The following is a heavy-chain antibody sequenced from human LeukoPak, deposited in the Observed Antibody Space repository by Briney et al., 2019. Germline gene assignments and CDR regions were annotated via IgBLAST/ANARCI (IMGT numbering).Heavy chain of an antibody. CDR3: ARALSAGDWFDP. V-gene: IGHV1-46*01. Sequence: ASVKVSCKASGYTFTSYYMHWVRQAPGQGLEWMGIINPSGGSTSYAQKFQGRVTMTRDMSTSTVYMELSSLRSEDTAVYYSARALSAGDWFDPWGQGTLVTVSS. CDR2: INPSGGST. J-gene: IGHJ5*02. CDR1: GYTFTSYY. D-gene: IGHD2-15*01.